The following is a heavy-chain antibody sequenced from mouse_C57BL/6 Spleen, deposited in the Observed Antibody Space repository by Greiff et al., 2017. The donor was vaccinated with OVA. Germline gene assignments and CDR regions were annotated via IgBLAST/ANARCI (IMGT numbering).Heavy chain of an antibody. V-gene: IGHV1-69*01. CDR3: ARSLLYYYAMDY. CDR2: IDPSDSYT. J-gene: IGHJ4*01. CDR1: GYTFTSYW. D-gene: IGHD2-10*01. Sequence: VQLQQPGAELVMPGASVKLSCKASGYTFTSYWMHWVKQRPGQGLEWIGEIDPSDSYTNYNQKFKGKSTLTVDKSSSTAYMQLSSLTSEDSAVYYCARSLLYYYAMDYWGQGTSVTVSS.